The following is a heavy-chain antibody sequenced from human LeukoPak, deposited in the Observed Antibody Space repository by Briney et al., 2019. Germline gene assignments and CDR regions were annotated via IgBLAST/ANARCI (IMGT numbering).Heavy chain of an antibody. V-gene: IGHV1-2*02. CDR1: GYTFTCYY. Sequence: GASXKVSCKASGYTFTCYYMHWVRQAPGQGLEWMGWINPNSGGTNYAQKFQGRVTMTRDTSISTAYMELSRLRSDDTAVYYCARDIGRYGVDWAFDIWGQGTMVTVSS. CDR3: ARDIGRYGVDWAFDI. CDR2: INPNSGGT. J-gene: IGHJ3*02. D-gene: IGHD4-17*01.